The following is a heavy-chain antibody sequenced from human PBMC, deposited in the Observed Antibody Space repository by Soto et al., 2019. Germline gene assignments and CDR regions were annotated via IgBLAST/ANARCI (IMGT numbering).Heavy chain of an antibody. J-gene: IGHJ6*02. CDR1: GFTFSSYS. V-gene: IGHV3-21*01. Sequence: GALRLSCAASGFTFSSYSMNWVRQAPGKGLEWVSSISSSSSYIYYADSVKGRFTISSDNAKNSLYLQMNSLRGEDTAVYYCAAPEGYGSASNYAGMDVWGQGTTVTVSS. CDR2: ISSSSSYI. CDR3: AAPEGYGSASNYAGMDV. D-gene: IGHD3-10*01.